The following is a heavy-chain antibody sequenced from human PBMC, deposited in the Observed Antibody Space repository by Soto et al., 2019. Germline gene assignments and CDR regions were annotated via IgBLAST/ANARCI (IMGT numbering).Heavy chain of an antibody. J-gene: IGHJ4*02. CDR3: AGQRWQQLNYFDY. V-gene: IGHV4-34*01. Sequence: SETLSLTCAVYGGSFSGYHWSWIRQPPGKGLEWIGEINHSGSTNYNPSLKSRVTILVDTSKNQFSLNLSSVTAADTAVYYCAGQRWQQLNYFDYWGQGTLVTVSS. CDR1: GGSFSGYH. CDR2: INHSGST.